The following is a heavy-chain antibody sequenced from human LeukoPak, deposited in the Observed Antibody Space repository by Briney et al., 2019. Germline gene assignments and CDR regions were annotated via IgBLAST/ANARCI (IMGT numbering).Heavy chain of an antibody. CDR2: IYHSGST. Sequence: SETLSLTCTVSGGSISSGGYYWSWIRQPPGKGLEWIGYIYHSGSTYYNPSLKSRVTISVDRSKNQFSLKLSSVTAADTAVYYCARGGWITMIVVHAFDIWGQGTMVTVSS. D-gene: IGHD3-22*01. CDR3: ARGGWITMIVVHAFDI. V-gene: IGHV4-30-2*01. CDR1: GGSISSGGYY. J-gene: IGHJ3*02.